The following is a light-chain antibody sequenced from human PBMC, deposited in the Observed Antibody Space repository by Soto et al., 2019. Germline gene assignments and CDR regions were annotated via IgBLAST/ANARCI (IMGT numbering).Light chain of an antibody. V-gene: IGLV2-14*03. J-gene: IGLJ1*01. CDR3: SSYKSSSKLSTYV. CDR2: DVS. Sequence: QSALTQPASVSGSPGQSSTISCTGTSSDVGGYNYVSWYKHHQGKAPKLMIYDVSNRPSGFSNRFSGSKSGNTADLIISGRQAEDEADYYCSSYKSSSKLSTYVVGTGTTLTVL. CDR1: SSDVGGYNY.